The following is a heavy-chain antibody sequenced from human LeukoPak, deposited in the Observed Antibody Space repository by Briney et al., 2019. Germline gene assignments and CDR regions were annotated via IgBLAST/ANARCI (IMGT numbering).Heavy chain of an antibody. CDR1: GFTSSSYS. D-gene: IGHD3-3*01. CDR3: ARAGPGVGGITIFGVVTLYYYYMDV. V-gene: IGHV3-21*01. J-gene: IGHJ6*03. CDR2: ISSSSSYI. Sequence: PGGSLRLSCAASGFTSSSYSMNWVRQAPGKGLEWVSSISSSSSYIYYADSVKGRFTISRDNAKNSLYLQMNSLRAEDTAVYYCARAGPGVGGITIFGVVTLYYYYMDVWGKGTTVTVSS.